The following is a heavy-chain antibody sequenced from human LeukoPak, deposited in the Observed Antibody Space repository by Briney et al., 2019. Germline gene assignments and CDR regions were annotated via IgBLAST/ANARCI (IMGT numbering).Heavy chain of an antibody. CDR1: GASFSSPY. D-gene: IGHD4-17*01. Sequence: SETLSLTCTVSGASFSSPYWSWIRQPPGKGLEWIGYISYIGSTNYNPSLKSRVTISVDTSKNQFSLRVSSVTAADTAVYYCARDPTTVTKGLDIWGQGTMVTVSS. J-gene: IGHJ3*02. CDR3: ARDPTTVTKGLDI. V-gene: IGHV4-59*11. CDR2: ISYIGST.